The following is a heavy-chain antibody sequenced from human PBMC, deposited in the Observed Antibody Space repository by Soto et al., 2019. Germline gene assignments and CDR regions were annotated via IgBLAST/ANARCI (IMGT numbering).Heavy chain of an antibody. CDR3: AKDDSYGLFDY. CDR1: GFTFSSYG. J-gene: IGHJ4*02. Sequence: PGGSLRLSXAASGFTFSSYGMHWVRQAPGKRLEWVAVISYDGSNKYYADSVKGRFTISRDNSKNTLYLQMNSLRAEDTAVYYCAKDDSYGLFDYWGQGTLVTVSS. D-gene: IGHD5-18*01. CDR2: ISYDGSNK. V-gene: IGHV3-30*18.